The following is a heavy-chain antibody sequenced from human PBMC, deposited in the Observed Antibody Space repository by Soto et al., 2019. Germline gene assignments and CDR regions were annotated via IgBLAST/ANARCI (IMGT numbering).Heavy chain of an antibody. Sequence: SETLSLTCAVSGGSISSSNWWSWVRQPPGKGLEWIGEIYHSGSTNYNPSLKSRVTISVDKSKNQFSLKLSSVTAADTAVYYFARSTPYSSGWYSSNWFDPWGQGTLVTVSS. V-gene: IGHV4-4*02. CDR3: ARSTPYSSGWYSSNWFDP. CDR1: GGSISSSNW. J-gene: IGHJ5*02. D-gene: IGHD6-19*01. CDR2: IYHSGST.